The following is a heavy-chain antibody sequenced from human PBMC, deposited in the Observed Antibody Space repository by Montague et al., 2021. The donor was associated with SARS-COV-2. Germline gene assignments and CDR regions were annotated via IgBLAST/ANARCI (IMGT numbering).Heavy chain of an antibody. CDR3: ARDHSSSWYMRFDP. CDR2: IYYSGST. CDR1: GGSISSYY. J-gene: IGHJ5*02. D-gene: IGHD6-13*01. V-gene: IGHV4-59*01. Sequence: SETLSLTCTVSGGSISSYYWSWIRQPPGKGLEWIGYIYYSGSTNYNPSLKSRVTISVDTSKNRFSLKLSSVTAADTAVYYCARDHSSSWYMRFDPWGQGTLVTVSS.